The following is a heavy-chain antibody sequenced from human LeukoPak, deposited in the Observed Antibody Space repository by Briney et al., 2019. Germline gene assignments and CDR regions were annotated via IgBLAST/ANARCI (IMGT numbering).Heavy chain of an antibody. CDR2: INHSGST. D-gene: IGHD3-3*01. Sequence: SETLSPTCAVYGGSFSGYYWSWIRQPPGKGLEWIGEINHSGSTNYNPSLKSRVTISVDTSKNQFSLKLSSVTAADTAVYYCARGRITIFGVVIRPRGVGFDPWGQGTLVTVSS. J-gene: IGHJ5*02. CDR1: GGSFSGYY. V-gene: IGHV4-34*01. CDR3: ARGRITIFGVVIRPRGVGFDP.